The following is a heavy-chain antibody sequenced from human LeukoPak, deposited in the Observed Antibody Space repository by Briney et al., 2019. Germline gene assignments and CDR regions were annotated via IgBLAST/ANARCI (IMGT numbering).Heavy chain of an antibody. CDR1: GYTFTGYY. D-gene: IGHD2-2*02. Sequence: ASVKVSCKASGYTFTGYYMHWVRQATGQGLEWMGWINPNSGGTNYAQKFQGRVTMTRDTSISTAYMELSRLRSDDTAVYYCARVQGPQPIRWFDPWGQGTLVTVSS. V-gene: IGHV1-2*02. J-gene: IGHJ5*02. CDR2: INPNSGGT. CDR3: ARVQGPQPIRWFDP.